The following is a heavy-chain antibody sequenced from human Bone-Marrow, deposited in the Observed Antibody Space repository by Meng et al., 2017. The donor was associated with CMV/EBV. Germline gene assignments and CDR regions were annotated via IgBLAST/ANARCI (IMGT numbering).Heavy chain of an antibody. CDR2: IWYDGSNK. CDR3: AKDWDSSGWFDY. J-gene: IGHJ4*02. D-gene: IGHD6-19*01. V-gene: IGHV3-33*06. CDR1: GFTFSSYG. Sequence: GESLKISCAASGFTFSSYGMHWVRQAPGKGLKWVAVIWYDGSNKYYADSVKGRFTISRDNSKNTLYLQMNSLRAEDTAVYYCAKDWDSSGWFDYWGQGTLVTVSS.